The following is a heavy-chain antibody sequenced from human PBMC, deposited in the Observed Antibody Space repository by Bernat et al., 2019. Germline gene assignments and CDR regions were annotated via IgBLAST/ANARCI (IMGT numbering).Heavy chain of an antibody. CDR3: ARDDGTYFYY. CDR1: GFTFSSYA. CDR2: IRGSGDST. J-gene: IGHJ4*02. D-gene: IGHD1-26*01. Sequence: EVQLLESGGGLVQPGGSLRLSCAASGFTFSSYAMTWVRQAPGMGLEWVSTIRGSGDSTSYADSVKGRFTISRDNSKNTLYLQMNSLRAEDTAVYYCARDDGTYFYYWGQGTLVTVSS. V-gene: IGHV3-23*01.